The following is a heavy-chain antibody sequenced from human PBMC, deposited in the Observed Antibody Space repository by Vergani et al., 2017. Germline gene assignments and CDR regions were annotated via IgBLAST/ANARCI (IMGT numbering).Heavy chain of an antibody. Sequence: VQLLESGGGLVQPGGSLRLSCAASGFTFSNYAMSWIRQHPGKGLEWIGYIYSTGSTHHNPSLRRRINMSVDTSKNQFSLKLNSVTAADTAMYYCARMGGCDEGDAFQIGYFDSWGPGILVTVSS. D-gene: IGHD6-19*01. CDR2: IYSTGST. CDR1: GFTFSNYA. J-gene: IGHJ4*02. CDR3: ARMGGCDEGDAFQIGYFDS. V-gene: IGHV4-31*02.